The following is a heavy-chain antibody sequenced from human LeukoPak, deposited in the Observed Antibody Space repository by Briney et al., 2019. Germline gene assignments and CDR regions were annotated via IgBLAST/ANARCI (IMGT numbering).Heavy chain of an antibody. CDR1: GYTFTGYY. V-gene: IGHV1-2*02. CDR3: ARETTVTLIFDY. J-gene: IGHJ4*02. Sequence: ASVKVSCKASGYTFTGYYMHWVRQAPGQGLEWMGWISPNSGGTNYAQKFQGRVTMTRDTSISTAYMELSRLRSDDTAVYYCARETTVTLIFDYWGQGTLVTVSS. D-gene: IGHD4-17*01. CDR2: ISPNSGGT.